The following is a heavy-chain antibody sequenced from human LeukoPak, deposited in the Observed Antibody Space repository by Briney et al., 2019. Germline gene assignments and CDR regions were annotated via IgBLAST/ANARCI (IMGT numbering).Heavy chain of an antibody. J-gene: IGHJ4*02. CDR2: ISGSGGST. D-gene: IGHD5-18*01. V-gene: IGHV3-23*01. CDR3: ASIPGGGYSYGFLYFDY. CDR1: GFTFSSYA. Sequence: PGGSLRLSCAASGFTFSSYAMSWVRQAPGKGLEWVSAISGSGGSTYYADSVKGRFTISRDNSKNTLYLQMNSPRAEDTAVYYCASIPGGGYSYGFLYFDYWGQGTLVTVSS.